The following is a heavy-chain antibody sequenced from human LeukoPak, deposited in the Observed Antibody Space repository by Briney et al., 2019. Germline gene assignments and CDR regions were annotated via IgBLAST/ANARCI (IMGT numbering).Heavy chain of an antibody. V-gene: IGHV4-39*07. CDR3: ARAGYSYGYVDY. Sequence: SETLSLTCTVSGGSLSSSSYYWVWIRQPPGKGLEWIGSIYYSGSTWSSLKSRVTISIDTSKNKFSLKLSSVTAADTAVYHCARAGYSYGYVDYWGQGTLVTVSS. CDR2: IYYSGST. CDR1: GGSLSSSSYY. J-gene: IGHJ4*02. D-gene: IGHD5-18*01.